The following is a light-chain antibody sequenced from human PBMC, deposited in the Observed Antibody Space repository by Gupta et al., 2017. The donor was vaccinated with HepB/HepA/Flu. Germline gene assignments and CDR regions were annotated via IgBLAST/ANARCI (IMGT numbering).Light chain of an antibody. CDR3: QQHNNWPPLT. V-gene: IGKV3-15*01. CDR1: QSVSSN. J-gene: IGKJ4*01. CDR2: GAS. Sequence: EIVMTQSPATLSVSPGERATLSCRASQSVSSNLAWYQQKPGQAPRLLIYGASTRDTGIPARFSGSGSGTELTLTISSLQSEDFAVYYCQQHNNWPPLTFGGGTKVEIK.